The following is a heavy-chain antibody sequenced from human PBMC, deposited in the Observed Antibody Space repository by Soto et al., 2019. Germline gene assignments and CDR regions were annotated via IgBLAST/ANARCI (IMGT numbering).Heavy chain of an antibody. J-gene: IGHJ4*02. CDR1: GYTFTSYY. Sequence: QVQLVQSGAEVKKPGASVKLSCKASGYTFTSYYIHWVRQAPGQGLEWMAIINPNGGSTNYAHKFQGRVTVTRDTSTSTVYMELTSLRSEDTAVYYCARNLATGDYWGQGTLVTVSS. D-gene: IGHD1-1*01. V-gene: IGHV1-46*01. CDR3: ARNLATGDY. CDR2: INPNGGST.